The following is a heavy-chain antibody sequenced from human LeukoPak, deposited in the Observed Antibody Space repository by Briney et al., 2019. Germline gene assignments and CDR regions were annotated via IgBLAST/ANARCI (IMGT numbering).Heavy chain of an antibody. V-gene: IGHV4-34*01. CDR2: INHSGSTS. D-gene: IGHD3-10*01. CDR3: ARETRLWFGEPRVYGMDV. CDR1: GESFSGYF. J-gene: IGHJ6*02. Sequence: SETLSLTCAVYGESFSGYFWIWIRQPPGKGLEWIGEINHSGSTSNHNPSLKSRVTMSVDTSKNQFSLKLSSVTAADTAIYYCARETRLWFGEPRVYGMDVWGQGTTVTVSS.